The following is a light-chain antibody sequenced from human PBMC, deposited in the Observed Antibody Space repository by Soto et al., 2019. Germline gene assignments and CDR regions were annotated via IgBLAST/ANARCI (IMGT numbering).Light chain of an antibody. CDR2: GAS. Sequence: AIQLTQSPSSLNASVGDRVTITCRASQDISSSLAWYQQKAGKAPKLLIYGASILQSGVPSGFSGSGFGTDFTLTISSLRAEDFAIYFCQQTKSYPSTFGGGTRVEI. V-gene: IGKV1-13*02. CDR3: QQTKSYPST. J-gene: IGKJ4*01. CDR1: QDISSS.